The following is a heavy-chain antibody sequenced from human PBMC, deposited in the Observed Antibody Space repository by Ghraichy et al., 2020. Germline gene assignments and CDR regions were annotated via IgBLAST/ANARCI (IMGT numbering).Heavy chain of an antibody. CDR1: GGSFSGYY. Sequence: SETLSLTCAVYGGSFSGYYWSWIRQPPGKGLEWIGEINHSGSTNYNPSLKSRVTISVDTSKNQFSLKLSSVTAADTAVYYCARGRPFMVRGARLDYWGQGTLVTVSS. CDR2: INHSGST. V-gene: IGHV4-34*01. D-gene: IGHD3-10*01. J-gene: IGHJ4*02. CDR3: ARGRPFMVRGARLDY.